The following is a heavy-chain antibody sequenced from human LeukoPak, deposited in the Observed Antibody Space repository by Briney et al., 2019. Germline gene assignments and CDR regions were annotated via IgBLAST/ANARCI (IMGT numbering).Heavy chain of an antibody. J-gene: IGHJ4*02. CDR3: AKDSSLVLRFLEWFQFDY. CDR2: IRYDGSNK. V-gene: IGHV3-30*02. D-gene: IGHD3-3*01. CDR1: GFTFSSYG. Sequence: GGSLRLSCAASGFTFSSYGMHWVRQAPGKGLEWVAFIRYDGSNKYYADSVKGRFTISRDNSKNTLYLQMNSLRAEDTAVYYCAKDSSLVLRFLEWFQFDYWGQGTLVTVSS.